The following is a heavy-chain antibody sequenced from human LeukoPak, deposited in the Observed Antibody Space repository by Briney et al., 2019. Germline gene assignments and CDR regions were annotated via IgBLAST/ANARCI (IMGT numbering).Heavy chain of an antibody. D-gene: IGHD3-22*01. CDR2: IYSGGST. CDR3: ARGFTMIVVVPKRGAFDI. V-gene: IGHV3-66*02. J-gene: IGHJ3*02. Sequence: GGSLRLSCAASGFTVSSNYMSWVRQAPGKGVEWVCVIYSGGSTYYADSVKGRFTISRDNSKNTLYLQMNSLRAEDTAVYYCARGFTMIVVVPKRGAFDIWGQGTMVTVSS. CDR1: GFTVSSNY.